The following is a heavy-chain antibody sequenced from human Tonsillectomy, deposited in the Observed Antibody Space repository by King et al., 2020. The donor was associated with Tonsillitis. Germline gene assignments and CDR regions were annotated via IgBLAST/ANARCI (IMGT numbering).Heavy chain of an antibody. CDR2: ISYDGSKT. D-gene: IGHD4-17*01. J-gene: IGHJ2*01. CDR1: GFTFSYYG. CDR3: ARDADVTTRNWYFEL. Sequence: VQLVESGGGVVQPGRSLRLSCAASGFTFSYYGIHWVRQAPGKGLEWVAAISYDGSKTYYADSVKGRFTISRDNSKNTMYLQMSSLTGEDTAVFYCARDADVTTRNWYFELCGRGTLGTVSS. V-gene: IGHV3-30*03.